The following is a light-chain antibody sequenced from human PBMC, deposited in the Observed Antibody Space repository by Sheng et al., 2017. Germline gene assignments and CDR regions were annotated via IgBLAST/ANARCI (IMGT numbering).Light chain of an antibody. CDR3: QQYDKWPLP. J-gene: IGKJ4*01. CDR2: GAS. Sequence: EIVLTQSPGTLSLSPGERAALSCRSSQSVTNNFLAWYQQKPGQAPRLLIYGASSRATGIPDRFSGSGSGTEFTLTISSLQSEDFAVYYCQQYDKWPLPFGGGTKVEIK. V-gene: IGKV3-20*01. CDR1: QSVTNNF.